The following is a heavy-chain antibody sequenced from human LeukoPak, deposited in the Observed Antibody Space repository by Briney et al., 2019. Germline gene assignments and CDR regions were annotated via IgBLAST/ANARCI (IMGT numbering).Heavy chain of an antibody. J-gene: IGHJ1*01. CDR1: GFTFSSYA. CDR2: ISHDGSNK. V-gene: IGHV3-30*01. CDR3: ARSPKYSSSWYEYFQH. Sequence: GGSLRLSCAASGFTFSSYAMHWVRQAPGKGLEWVAAISHDGSNKYHADSVKGRFTISRDNSKNTVYLQMNSLRAEDTAVYFCARSPKYSSSWYEYFQHWGQGTLVTVSS. D-gene: IGHD6-13*01.